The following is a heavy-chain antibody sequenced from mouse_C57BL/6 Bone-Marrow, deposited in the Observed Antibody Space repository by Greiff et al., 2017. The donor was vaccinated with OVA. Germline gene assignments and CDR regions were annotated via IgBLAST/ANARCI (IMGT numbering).Heavy chain of an antibody. D-gene: IGHD2-4*01. CDR3: AREGLQAWFAY. V-gene: IGHV1-20*01. CDR1: GYSFTGYF. CDR2: INPYNGDT. J-gene: IGHJ3*01. Sequence: VQLQQSGPELVKPGDSVKISCKASGYSFTGYFMNWVMQSPGKSLEWIGRINPYNGDTFYNQKFKGKATLTVDKSSSTAHMELRSLTSEDSAVYYCAREGLQAWFAYWGQGTLVTVSA.